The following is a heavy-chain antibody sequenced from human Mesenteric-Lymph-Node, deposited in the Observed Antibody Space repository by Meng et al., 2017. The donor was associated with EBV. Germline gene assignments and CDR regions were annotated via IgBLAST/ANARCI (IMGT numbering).Heavy chain of an antibody. CDR3: ARIRGIDSSTDY. D-gene: IGHD6-19*01. V-gene: IGHV1-18*01. CDR1: GYTFTTYG. J-gene: IGHJ4*02. Sequence: VQMVPSGDEVNEPGASVSVSCKASGYTFTTYGLSWVRQAPGQGLEWMGWINVGNGNTKYSQKFQGRVTISRDTSAKTAYVEVSSLRSDDTAVYYCARIRGIDSSTDYWGQGTLVTVSS. CDR2: INVGNGNT.